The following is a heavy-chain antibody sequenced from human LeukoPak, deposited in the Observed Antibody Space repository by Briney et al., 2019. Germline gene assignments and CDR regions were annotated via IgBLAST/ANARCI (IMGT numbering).Heavy chain of an antibody. Sequence: SETLSLTCAVPGGSISSGGYWSWVRQPPGKGLEWIGQIYISGSTNYNPSLDSRVTMSLDKSRNQLSLRLKSMAAADTAVYYCTRHGSYSHGFWGQGALVTVAS. CDR1: GGSISSGGY. V-gene: IGHV4-4*02. J-gene: IGHJ4*02. CDR3: TRHGSYSHGF. D-gene: IGHD3-10*01. CDR2: IYISGST.